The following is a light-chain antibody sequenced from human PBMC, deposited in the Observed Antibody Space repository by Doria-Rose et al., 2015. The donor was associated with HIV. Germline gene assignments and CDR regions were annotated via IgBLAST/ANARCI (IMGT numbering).Light chain of an antibody. Sequence: DIRMTQSPESLGMSLGERATLNCKSNQSLLYTSKNYLAWYQQKPGQPPKLLIYWASTWQPGVPARFSGSGSGTDFTLTISSLEAEDVAVYYCQQYYDTPSFGPGTTVDIK. V-gene: IGKV4-1*01. CDR1: QSLLYTSKNY. CDR3: QQYYDTPS. CDR2: WAS. J-gene: IGKJ3*01.